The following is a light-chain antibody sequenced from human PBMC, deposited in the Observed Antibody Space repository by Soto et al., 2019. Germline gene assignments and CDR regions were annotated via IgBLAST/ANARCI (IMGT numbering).Light chain of an antibody. Sequence: DIQMTQSPSSLSASVGDRVTITCRASQSISSYLNWYQQKPGKAPKLLIYAASSLQSGVPSRFSGSGSETDFTPTISILQPEDFATYYCQQIYSTPWTLGQGTKVEIK. CDR2: AAS. V-gene: IGKV1-39*01. CDR3: QQIYSTPWT. J-gene: IGKJ1*01. CDR1: QSISSY.